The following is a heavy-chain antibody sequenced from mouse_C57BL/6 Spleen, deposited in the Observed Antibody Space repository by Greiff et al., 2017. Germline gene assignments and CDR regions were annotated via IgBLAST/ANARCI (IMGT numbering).Heavy chain of an antibody. V-gene: IGHV1-64*01. CDR3: ASSRQPSYYFDY. J-gene: IGHJ2*01. CDR2: IHPNSGST. Sequence: QVQLQQPGAELVKPGASVKLSCKASGYTFTSYWMHWVKQRPGQGLEWIGMIHPNSGSTNYNEKFKSKATLTVEKSSSTAYMQLSSLTSEDSAVYYCASSRQPSYYFDYWGQGTTLTVSS. CDR1: GYTFTSYW. D-gene: IGHD3-2*01.